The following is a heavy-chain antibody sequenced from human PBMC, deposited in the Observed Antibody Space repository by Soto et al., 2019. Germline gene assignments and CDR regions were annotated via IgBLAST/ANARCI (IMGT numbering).Heavy chain of an antibody. CDR3: ARDVGLDY. CDR2: ISPSSSAI. V-gene: IGHV3-21*05. CDR1: GFTFSDYS. J-gene: IGHJ4*02. D-gene: IGHD3-3*01. Sequence: PGGSLRLSCTASGFTFSDYSMHWIRQAPGKGLEWVSYISPSSSAIYYADSVKGRFTISRDNAKNSLFLQMNSLRAEGTAAYYCARDVGLDYWGQGTLVTVSS.